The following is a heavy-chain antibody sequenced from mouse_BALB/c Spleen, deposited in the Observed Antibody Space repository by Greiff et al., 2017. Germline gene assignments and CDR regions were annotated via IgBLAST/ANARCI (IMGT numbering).Heavy chain of an antibody. Sequence: EVKLVESGGGLVKPGGSLKLSCAASGFTFSSYAMSWVRQSPEKRLEWVAEISSGGSYTYYPDTVTGRFTISRDNAKNTLYLEMSSLRSEDTAMYYCAIYYDSSSVFAYWGQGTLVTVSA. V-gene: IGHV5-9-4*01. CDR1: GFTFSSYA. D-gene: IGHD1-1*01. J-gene: IGHJ3*01. CDR2: ISSGGSYT. CDR3: AIYYDSSSVFAY.